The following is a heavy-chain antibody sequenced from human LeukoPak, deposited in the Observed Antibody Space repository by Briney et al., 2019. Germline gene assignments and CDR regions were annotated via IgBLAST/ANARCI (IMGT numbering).Heavy chain of an antibody. D-gene: IGHD2-2*02. CDR2: IPYDSSYK. CDR3: AKNRIPTAITPDS. Sequence: GGSLRLSCAASGFTVSSSYMSWVRQAPGKGLEWVAVIPYDSSYKYYTDSVKGRFTISRDNSRNTLYLQMNSLRTEDTAVYYCAKNRIPTAITPDSWGQGTLVTVSS. J-gene: IGHJ5*01. CDR1: GFTVSSSY. V-gene: IGHV3-30*18.